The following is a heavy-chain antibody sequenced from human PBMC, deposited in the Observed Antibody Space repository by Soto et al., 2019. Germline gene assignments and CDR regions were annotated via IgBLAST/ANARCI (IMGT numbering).Heavy chain of an antibody. CDR3: ARDSPYDILTGSSYYYYGMDV. D-gene: IGHD3-9*01. CDR2: INPSGGST. CDR1: GYTFTSYY. J-gene: IGHJ6*02. V-gene: IGHV1-46*01. Sequence: GASVKVSCKASGYTFTSYYMHWVRQAPGQGLEWTGIINPSGGSTSYAQKFQGRVTMTRDTSTSTVYMELSSLRSEDTAVYYCARDSPYDILTGSSYYYYGMDVWGQGTTVTVSS.